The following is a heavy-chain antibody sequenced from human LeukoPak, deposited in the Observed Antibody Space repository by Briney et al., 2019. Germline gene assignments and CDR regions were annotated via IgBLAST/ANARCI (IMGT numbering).Heavy chain of an antibody. V-gene: IGHV1-46*01. J-gene: IGHJ5*02. CDR3: ARETYGQEEVTHNWFDP. D-gene: IGHD4-23*01. CDR2: INPSGGST. CDR1: GYTFTSYY. Sequence: ASVKVSCKASGYTFTSYYMRWVRQAPGQGLEWMGIINPSGGSTSYAQKFQGRVTMTRDTSTSTVYMELSSLRSEDTAVYYCARETYGQEEVTHNWFDPWGQGTLVTVSS.